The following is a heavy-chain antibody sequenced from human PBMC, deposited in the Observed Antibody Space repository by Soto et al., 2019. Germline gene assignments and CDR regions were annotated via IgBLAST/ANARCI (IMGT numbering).Heavy chain of an antibody. Sequence: GGSLRLSCAASGFTFSSYSMNWVRQAPGKGLEWVSYISSSSSYIYYADSVKGRFTISRDNAKNSLYLQMNSLRAEDTAVYYCARDQFRMATMIVGEPKPDYWGQGTLVTVSS. CDR3: ARDQFRMATMIVGEPKPDY. CDR1: GFTFSSYS. D-gene: IGHD3-22*01. J-gene: IGHJ4*02. V-gene: IGHV3-21*05. CDR2: ISSSSSYI.